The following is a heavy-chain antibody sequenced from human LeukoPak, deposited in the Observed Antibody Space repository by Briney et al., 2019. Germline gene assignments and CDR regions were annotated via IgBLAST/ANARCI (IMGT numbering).Heavy chain of an antibody. V-gene: IGHV3-21*01. CDR3: ARDPGGLVVPDNWFDP. CDR1: GFTFSSYS. D-gene: IGHD2-2*01. Sequence: GGSLRLSCAASGFTFSSYSMNWVRQAPGKGLEWVSSISSSSSYIYYADSVKGRFTISRDNAKNSLYLQMNSLRAEDTAVYYCARDPGGLVVPDNWFDPWGQGTLVTVSS. J-gene: IGHJ5*02. CDR2: ISSSSSYI.